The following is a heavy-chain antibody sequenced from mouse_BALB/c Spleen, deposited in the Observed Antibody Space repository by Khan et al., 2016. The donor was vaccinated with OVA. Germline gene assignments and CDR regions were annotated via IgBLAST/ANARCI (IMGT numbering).Heavy chain of an antibody. Sequence: QIQLVQSGPELKKPGETVKISCKASGYTFTNYGMNWVKQAPGKGLKWMGWINTYTGEPTYADDFKGRFAFSLETSASTAYLQINNLKNEDTATYCCARVGYSGAMDYWGQGTSVTVSS. CDR1: GYTFTNYG. J-gene: IGHJ4*01. CDR3: ARVGYSGAMDY. D-gene: IGHD2-14*01. V-gene: IGHV9-3-1*01. CDR2: INTYTGEP.